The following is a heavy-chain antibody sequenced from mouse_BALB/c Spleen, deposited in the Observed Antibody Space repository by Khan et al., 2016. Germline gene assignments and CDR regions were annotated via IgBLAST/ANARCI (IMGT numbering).Heavy chain of an antibody. Sequence: EVKLLESGGGLVHPGGSLKLSCAASGFDFSRYWMSWVRQAPGKGLEWIGEINQDSYTINYTPSLKDKFIISRDNAKNTLNQQMSTVRAEDTALFYCSRAVYSVSLAYWAQGTLVTVSA. D-gene: IGHD6-2*01. V-gene: IGHV4-1*02. J-gene: IGHJ3*01. CDR2: INQDSYTI. CDR1: GFDFSRYW. CDR3: SRAVYSVSLAY.